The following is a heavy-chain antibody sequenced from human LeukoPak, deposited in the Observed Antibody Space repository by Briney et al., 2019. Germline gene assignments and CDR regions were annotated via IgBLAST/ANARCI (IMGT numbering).Heavy chain of an antibody. V-gene: IGHV4-39*07. J-gene: IGHJ6*03. CDR1: SGSISTSNYY. CDR2: IFYSGST. D-gene: IGHD1-26*01. CDR3: ARYSGSYGLYYYYYYMDV. Sequence: SETLSLTCTVSSGSISTSNYYWGWVRQPPGKALEWIGNIFYSGSTYYSPSLKSRVTISVDTSKNQFSLKLSSVTAADTAVYYCARYSGSYGLYYYYYYMDVWGKGTTVTVSS.